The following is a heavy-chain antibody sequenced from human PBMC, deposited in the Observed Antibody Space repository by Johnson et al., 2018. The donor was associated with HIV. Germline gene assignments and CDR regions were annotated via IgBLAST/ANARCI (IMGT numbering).Heavy chain of an antibody. Sequence: QVQLVESGGGVVQPGRSLRLACEASGFTFSNYAMHWVRQAPGKGLKWVTIISYDGSSRYYADSVKGRFTISRDNSKNTLYLQMNSLKTDDTAMYYCTTASSPTLLDAFDIWGQGTMVTVSS. V-gene: IGHV3-30*07. CDR2: ISYDGSSR. J-gene: IGHJ3*02. CDR3: TTASSPTLLDAFDI. CDR1: GFTFSNYA. D-gene: IGHD6-6*01.